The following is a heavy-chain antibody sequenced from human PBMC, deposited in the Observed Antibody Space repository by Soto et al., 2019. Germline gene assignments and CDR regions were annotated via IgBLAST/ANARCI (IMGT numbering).Heavy chain of an antibody. V-gene: IGHV4-59*01. D-gene: IGHD1-20*01. Sequence: SETLSLTCTVSGDAISNFYWSWIRQTPGRGLEWIGCVHESGYTDYNPSLKGRVTISLHTSESQFSLSLRSATAADTATYYCARGSRALITSFFAYWGQGIPVTVSS. CDR2: VHESGYT. CDR1: GDAISNFY. CDR3: ARGSRALITSFFAY. J-gene: IGHJ4*01.